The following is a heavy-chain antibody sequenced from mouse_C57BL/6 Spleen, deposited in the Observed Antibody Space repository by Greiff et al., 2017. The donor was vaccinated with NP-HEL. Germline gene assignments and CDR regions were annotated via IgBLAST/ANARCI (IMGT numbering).Heavy chain of an antibody. CDR1: GYTFTSYW. CDR2: IYPSDSET. Sequence: QVQLQQPGAELVRPGSSVKLSCKASGYTFTSYWMDWVKQRPGQGLEWIGNIYPSDSETHYNQKFKDKATLTVDKSSSTAYMQLSSLTSEDSAVYYCAKGTYDDDDVNDAMDYWGQGTSGTVSS. CDR3: AKGTYDDDDVNDAMDY. V-gene: IGHV1-61*01. J-gene: IGHJ4*01. D-gene: IGHD2-4*01.